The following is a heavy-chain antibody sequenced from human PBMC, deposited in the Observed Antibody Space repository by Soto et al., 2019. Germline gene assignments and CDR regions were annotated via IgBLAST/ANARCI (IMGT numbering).Heavy chain of an antibody. Sequence: ASVKVSCKASGYTFTGDYRHWVRQAPGQGLEWMGWINPNSGGTNYAQKFQGWVTMTRDTSISTAYMELSRLRSDDTAVYYCARGQPAGVLYYGMDVWGQGTMVTVSS. V-gene: IGHV1-2*04. D-gene: IGHD3-10*01. CDR3: ARGQPAGVLYYGMDV. CDR2: INPNSGGT. CDR1: GYTFTGDY. J-gene: IGHJ6*02.